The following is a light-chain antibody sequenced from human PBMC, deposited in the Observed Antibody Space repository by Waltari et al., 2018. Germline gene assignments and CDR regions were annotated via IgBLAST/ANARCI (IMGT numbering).Light chain of an antibody. CDR2: GVS. CDR3: QQRSNWPPSIT. Sequence: EIVLTQSPATLSLSPGERATPSCSASQSVNNYLAWYQHKPGQTPRLLIYGVSNRATGIPARFSGSGSGTDFTLTISSLEPEDFAVYYCQQRSNWPPSITFGQGTRLEIK. J-gene: IGKJ5*01. CDR1: QSVNNY. V-gene: IGKV3-11*01.